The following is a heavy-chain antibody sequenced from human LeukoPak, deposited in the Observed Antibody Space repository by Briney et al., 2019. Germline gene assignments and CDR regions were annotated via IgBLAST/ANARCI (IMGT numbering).Heavy chain of an antibody. CDR1: GYTFTSYG. V-gene: IGHV1-18*01. CDR2: ISAYNGNT. Sequence: ASVKVSCKASGYTFTSYGISWVRQAPGQGLEWMGWISAYNGNTNYAQKLQGRVTMTTDTSTSTAYMELRSLRSDDTAVYYCARDWHSYGYFLRFDYWGQGTLVTVSS. D-gene: IGHD5-18*01. J-gene: IGHJ4*02. CDR3: ARDWHSYGYFLRFDY.